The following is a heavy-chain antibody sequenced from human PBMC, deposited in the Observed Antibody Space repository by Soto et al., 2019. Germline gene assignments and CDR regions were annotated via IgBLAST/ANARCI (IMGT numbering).Heavy chain of an antibody. Sequence: GESLKISCKGSGYSFTRYWIGWVRQMPGKGLEWMGSIYPGDSDTRYSPSFQGQVPIPADKSISTAYLQWSSLKASDTAMYYCARQNLRFLEWPSTFDIWGQGTMVTVSS. CDR2: IYPGDSDT. CDR1: GYSFTRYW. V-gene: IGHV5-51*01. CDR3: ARQNLRFLEWPSTFDI. D-gene: IGHD3-3*01. J-gene: IGHJ3*02.